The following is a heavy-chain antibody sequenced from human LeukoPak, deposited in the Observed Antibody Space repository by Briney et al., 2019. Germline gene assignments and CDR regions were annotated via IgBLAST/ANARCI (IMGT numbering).Heavy chain of an antibody. CDR3: AKDRRYHFDY. CDR1: GFTFSRFW. V-gene: IGHV3-7*05. CDR2: IKEDGSEK. D-gene: IGHD1-1*01. Sequence: GGSLRLSCEGSGFTFSRFWMTWVRQAPGKGLEWVANIKEDGSEKNYVDSLKGRFTISRDNAKNSVFLQMNSLRAEDTAVYYCAKDRRYHFDYWGQGTLVTVSS. J-gene: IGHJ4*02.